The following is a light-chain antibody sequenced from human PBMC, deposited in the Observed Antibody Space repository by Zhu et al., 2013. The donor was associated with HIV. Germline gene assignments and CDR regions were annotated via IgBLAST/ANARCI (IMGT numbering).Light chain of an antibody. CDR3: QQYNSYLWT. CDR2: AAS. CDR1: HDIGRY. Sequence: DIQLTQSPSFLSASVGDRVTITCRASHDIGRYLAWYQQKPGKAPSLFIYAASTLETGVPSRFSGSGSGTEFTLTISSLQPDDFATYYCQQYNSYLWTFGQGTKVEIK. V-gene: IGKV1-9*01. J-gene: IGKJ1*01.